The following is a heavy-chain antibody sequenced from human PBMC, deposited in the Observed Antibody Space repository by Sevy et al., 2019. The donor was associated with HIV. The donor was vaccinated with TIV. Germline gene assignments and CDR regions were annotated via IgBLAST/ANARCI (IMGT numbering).Heavy chain of an antibody. CDR2: IIPIFGTA. J-gene: IGHJ6*02. CDR3: AKCYDFWSGYYAGSGYYYGMDV. Sequence: ASVKVSCKASGGTFSSYAISWVRQAPGQGLEWMGGIIPIFGTANYAQKFQGRVTITADESTSTAYMELGSLRSEDTAVYYCAKCYDFWSGYYAGSGYYYGMDVWGQGTTVTVSS. V-gene: IGHV1-69*13. D-gene: IGHD3-3*01. CDR1: GGTFSSYA.